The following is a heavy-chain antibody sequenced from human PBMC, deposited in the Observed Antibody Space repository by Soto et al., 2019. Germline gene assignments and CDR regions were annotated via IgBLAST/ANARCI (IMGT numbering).Heavy chain of an antibody. V-gene: IGHV3-30*18. Sequence: GGSLRLSCAASGFTFSSFGMHWVRQAPDKGLQWVAVISYDGSDKYYADSVKGRFTISRDDSTNTMYLQMNSLRPEDTAVYYCPKPWGYDSVGGISALPPWGE. CDR1: GFTFSSFG. D-gene: IGHD3-16*01. CDR3: PKPWGYDSVGGISALPP. CDR2: ISYDGSDK. J-gene: IGHJ5*02.